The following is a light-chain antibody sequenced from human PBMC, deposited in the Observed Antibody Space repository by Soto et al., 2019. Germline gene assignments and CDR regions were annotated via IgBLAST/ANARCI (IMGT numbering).Light chain of an antibody. CDR3: QQYNSYST. J-gene: IGKJ1*01. CDR1: QSISSW. Sequence: DIQMTQSPSTLSSSVGDRVTITCRASQSISSWLAWYQQKPGKAPKLLIYDASSLESGVPSRFSGSGSWTEFTLASSSLQPYDFATYYCQQYNSYSTFGQGTKVEIK. CDR2: DAS. V-gene: IGKV1-5*01.